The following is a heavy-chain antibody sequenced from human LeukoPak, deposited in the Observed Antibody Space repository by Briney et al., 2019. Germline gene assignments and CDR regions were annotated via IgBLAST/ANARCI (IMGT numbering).Heavy chain of an antibody. J-gene: IGHJ6*03. D-gene: IGHD6-19*01. V-gene: IGHV5-51*01. Sequence: PGESLKISCKGSGYGFTNYWIAWVRQMPGKGLEWMGIIYPGDSETRYSPSFQGQVTISADKSINTAYVQWSSLKASDTAMYYCARRVTQRSGWSDYHYMDVWGKGTTVTVSS. CDR1: GYGFTNYW. CDR2: IYPGDSET. CDR3: ARRVTQRSGWSDYHYMDV.